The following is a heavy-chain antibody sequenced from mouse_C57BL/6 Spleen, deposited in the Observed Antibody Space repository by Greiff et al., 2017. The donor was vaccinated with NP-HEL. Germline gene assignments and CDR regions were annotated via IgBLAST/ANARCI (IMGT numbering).Heavy chain of an antibody. J-gene: IGHJ1*03. V-gene: IGHV1-85*01. Sequence: VQLQQSGPELVKPGASVKLSCKASGYTFTSYDINWVKQRPGQGLEWIGWIYPRDGSTKYNEKFKGKATLTVDTSSSTAYMELHSLTSEDSAVYFCARGDYGNSWYFDVWGTGTTVTVSS. CDR1: GYTFTSYD. CDR3: ARGDYGNSWYFDV. D-gene: IGHD2-1*01. CDR2: IYPRDGST.